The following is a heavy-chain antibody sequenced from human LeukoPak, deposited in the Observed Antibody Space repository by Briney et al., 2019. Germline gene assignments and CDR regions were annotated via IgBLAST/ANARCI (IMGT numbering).Heavy chain of an antibody. CDR3: ARTDYGDYGNWFDP. V-gene: IGHV4-59*01. J-gene: IGHJ5*02. CDR2: IYYSGST. Sequence: SETLSLTCTVSGGSISSYYWSWIRQPPGKGLEWIGYIYYSGSTNYNPSLKSRVTISVDTSKNQFSLKLSSVTAADTAVYYCARTDYGDYGNWFDPWGQGALVTVSS. D-gene: IGHD4-17*01. CDR1: GGSISSYY.